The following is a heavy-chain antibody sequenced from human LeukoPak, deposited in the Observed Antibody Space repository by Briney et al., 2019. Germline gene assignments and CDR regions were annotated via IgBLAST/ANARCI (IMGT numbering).Heavy chain of an antibody. D-gene: IGHD3-10*01. J-gene: IGHJ6*02. CDR2: IYPGDSDT. V-gene: IGHV5-51*01. CDR1: GYSFTSYW. CDR3: ARRRYGSGSYNYYYYGMDV. Sequence: GESLKISCKGSGYSFTSYWIGWVRQMPGKGLEWMGIIYPGDSDTRYSPSFQGQVTISADKSISTAYLQWSSLKAPDTAMYYCARRRYGSGSYNYYYYGMDVWGQGTTVTVSS.